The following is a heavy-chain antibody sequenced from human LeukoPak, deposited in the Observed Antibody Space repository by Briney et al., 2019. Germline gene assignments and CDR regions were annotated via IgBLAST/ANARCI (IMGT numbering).Heavy chain of an antibody. CDR3: ARGKDGDYADY. CDR1: GYRFTSSD. V-gene: IGHV1-8*01. CDR2: MNPNSGNT. D-gene: IGHD4-17*01. J-gene: IGHJ4*02. Sequence: GASVKVSCKASGYRFTSSDINWVRQATGQGLEWMGWMNPNSGNTGYAQKFQGSLTMTRDNSINTAYMELSSLRSEDTAVYYCARGKDGDYADYWGQGTLVTVSS.